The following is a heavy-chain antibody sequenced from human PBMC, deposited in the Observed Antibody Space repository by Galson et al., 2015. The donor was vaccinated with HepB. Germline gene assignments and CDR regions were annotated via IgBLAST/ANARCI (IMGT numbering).Heavy chain of an antibody. J-gene: IGHJ6*02. CDR2: IFYSGGA. CDR1: GGSISSDDYY. Sequence: TLSLTCTVSGGSISSDDYYWSWVRQLPGRGLEWIGYIFYSGGAYYNPSLKSRLTISVDTSKNQFSLKLSSVTAADTAVYYCARGKKVTLFVTYGMDVWGQGTTVTVSS. CDR3: ARGKKVTLFVTYGMDV. D-gene: IGHD3-3*01. V-gene: IGHV4-31*03.